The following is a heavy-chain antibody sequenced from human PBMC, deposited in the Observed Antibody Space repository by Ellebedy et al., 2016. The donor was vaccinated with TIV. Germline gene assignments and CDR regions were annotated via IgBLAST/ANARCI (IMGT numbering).Heavy chain of an antibody. V-gene: IGHV4-39*07. Sequence: MPSETLSLTCTVSGGSISSSSYYWGWMRQPPGKGLEWIGSIYYSGSTNYNPSLKSRVTISVDTSKNQFSLKLSSVTAADTAVYYCARALGYCSGGSCYEVRLDYWGQGTLVTVSS. D-gene: IGHD2-15*01. J-gene: IGHJ4*02. CDR3: ARALGYCSGGSCYEVRLDY. CDR1: GGSISSSSYY. CDR2: IYYSGST.